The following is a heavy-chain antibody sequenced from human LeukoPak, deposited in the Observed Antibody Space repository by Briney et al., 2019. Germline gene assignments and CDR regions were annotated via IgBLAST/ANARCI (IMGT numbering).Heavy chain of an antibody. V-gene: IGHV3-66*01. J-gene: IGHJ1*01. CDR1: GFTFSSYS. D-gene: IGHD4-17*01. CDR2: IYSGGST. CDR3: ARGGDYGDYVQN. Sequence: GGSLRLSCAASGFTFSSYSMSWVRQAPGKGPEWVSVIYSGGSTYYADSVKGRFTISRDNSKNTLYLQMNSLRAEDTAVYYCARGGDYGDYVQNWGQGTLVTVSS.